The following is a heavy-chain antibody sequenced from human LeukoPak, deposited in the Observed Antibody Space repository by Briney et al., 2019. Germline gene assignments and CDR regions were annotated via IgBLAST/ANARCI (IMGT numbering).Heavy chain of an antibody. J-gene: IGHJ4*02. CDR1: GFTFSSYS. Sequence: PGGSLRLSCAASGFTFSSYSMNWVRQAPGKGLEWVSSISSSSSYIYYADSVRGRFTISRDNAKNSLYLQMNSLRAEDTAVYYCARSVVVAATRSKVLDYWGQGTLVTVSS. CDR2: ISSSSSYI. D-gene: IGHD2-15*01. CDR3: ARSVVVAATRSKVLDY. V-gene: IGHV3-21*01.